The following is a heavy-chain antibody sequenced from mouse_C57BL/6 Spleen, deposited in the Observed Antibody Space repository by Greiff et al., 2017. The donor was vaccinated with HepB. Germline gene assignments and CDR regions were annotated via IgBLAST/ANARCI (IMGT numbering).Heavy chain of an antibody. CDR2: INPNYGTT. V-gene: IGHV1-39*01. J-gene: IGHJ1*03. CDR1: GYSFTDYN. CDR3: AREYYGSSYWYFDV. D-gene: IGHD1-1*01. Sequence: VQLQQSGPELVKPGASVKISCKASGYSFTDYNMNWVKRSNGKSLEWIGVINPNYGTTSYNQKFKGKATLTVDQSSSTAYMQLNSLTSEDSAVYYCAREYYGSSYWYFDVWGTGTTVTVSS.